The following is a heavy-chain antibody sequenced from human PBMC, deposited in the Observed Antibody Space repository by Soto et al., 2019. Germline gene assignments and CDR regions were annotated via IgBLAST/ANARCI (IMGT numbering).Heavy chain of an antibody. J-gene: IGHJ6*02. Sequence: GGSLRLSCAASGFTVSSNYMSWVRQAPGKGLEWVSVIYSGGSTYYADSVKGRFTISRDNSKNTLYLQMNSLRAEDTAVYYCARDKYGTPAGGMDVWGQGTTVTVSS. D-gene: IGHD3-10*01. V-gene: IGHV3-53*01. CDR2: IYSGGST. CDR3: ARDKYGTPAGGMDV. CDR1: GFTVSSNY.